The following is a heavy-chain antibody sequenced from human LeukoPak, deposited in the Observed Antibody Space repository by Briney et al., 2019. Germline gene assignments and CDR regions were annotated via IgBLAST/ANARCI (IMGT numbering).Heavy chain of an antibody. CDR3: ARRLPSIAVLDY. Sequence: SETLSLTCTVSGGSISSGGYYWTWLRQHPGKGLEWIGYIYHTGNTYYTPSLKSRVTMSVDTSKNQFSLNLNSVTAADTAVYFCARRLPSIAVLDYWGQGILVTVSS. CDR2: IYHTGNT. V-gene: IGHV4-31*03. D-gene: IGHD2-15*01. J-gene: IGHJ4*02. CDR1: GGSISSGGYY.